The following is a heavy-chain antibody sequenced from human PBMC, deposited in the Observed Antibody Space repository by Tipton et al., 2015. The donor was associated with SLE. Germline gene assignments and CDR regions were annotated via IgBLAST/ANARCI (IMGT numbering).Heavy chain of an antibody. CDR1: GGSISSHY. J-gene: IGHJ4*02. D-gene: IGHD6-13*01. Sequence: TLSLTCTVSGGSISSHYWSWIRQPPGKGLEWIGYIYYSGSTNYNPSLKSRVTISVDTSKSQFSLKLSSVTAADTAVYYCARASRRYSSRNRAPLYYFDYWGQGTLVTVSS. CDR3: ARASRRYSSRNRAPLYYFDY. V-gene: IGHV4-59*08. CDR2: IYYSGST.